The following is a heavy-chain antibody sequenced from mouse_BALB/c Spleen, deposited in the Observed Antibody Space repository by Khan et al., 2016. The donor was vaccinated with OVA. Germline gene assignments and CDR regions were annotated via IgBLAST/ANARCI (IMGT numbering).Heavy chain of an antibody. D-gene: IGHD1-1*01. CDR3: ARIKKIVATYFDY. V-gene: IGHV1S81*02. J-gene: IGHJ2*01. CDR1: GYTFTSYW. CDR2: TNPTNGRT. Sequence: QVQLQQSGAELVKAGASVTMSCKASGYTFTSYWMHWVKQRLGQGLEWFAETNPTNGRTYYNEKFKSKATLTVDKSSSTAYMILSGPTVEDSAVYYCARIKKIVATYFDYWGQGTTLTVAS.